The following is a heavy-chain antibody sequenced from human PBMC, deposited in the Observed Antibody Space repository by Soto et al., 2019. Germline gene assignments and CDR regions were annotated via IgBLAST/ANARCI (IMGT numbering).Heavy chain of an antibody. V-gene: IGHV3-7*04. CDR2: IKQDGSEK. Sequence: GGSLRLSCAASGFTFSSYWMSWVRQAPGKGLEWVANIKQDGSEKDYVDSVKGRFTISRDNAKNSLYLQMNSLRAEDTAVYYCARGLGWLRSYYYYYGMEVWGQGTTVTVSS. J-gene: IGHJ6*02. D-gene: IGHD6-19*01. CDR1: GFTFSSYW. CDR3: ARGLGWLRSYYYYYGMEV.